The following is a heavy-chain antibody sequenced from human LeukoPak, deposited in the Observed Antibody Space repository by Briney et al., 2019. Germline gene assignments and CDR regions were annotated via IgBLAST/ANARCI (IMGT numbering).Heavy chain of an antibody. CDR2: ISGGGGST. CDR3: AKDQFLAVACTIGYFDS. CDR1: GFSFSNYA. V-gene: IGHV3-23*01. Sequence: GGSLRLSCAASGFSFSNYAMAWVRQAPGKGLEWVSTISGGGGSTHYVESVKGRFGISRDNSNNTLYLHMNGLRAEDTAIYFCAKDQFLAVACTIGYFDSWGQGTRVTVSS. J-gene: IGHJ4*02. D-gene: IGHD6-19*01.